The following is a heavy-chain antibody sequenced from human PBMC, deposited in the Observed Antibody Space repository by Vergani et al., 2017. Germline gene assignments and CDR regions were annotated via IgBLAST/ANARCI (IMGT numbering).Heavy chain of an antibody. Sequence: VQLLESGGGLVQPGGSLRLSCAASGFTFSSYGMHWVRQAPGKGLEWVAVIWYDGSNKYYADSVKGRFTISRDNSKNTLYLQMNSLRAEDTAVYYCARDQQKAGLGELSTHDAFDIWGQGTMVTVSS. V-gene: IGHV3-33*08. D-gene: IGHD3-16*02. CDR3: ARDQQKAGLGELSTHDAFDI. CDR1: GFTFSSYG. J-gene: IGHJ3*02. CDR2: IWYDGSNK.